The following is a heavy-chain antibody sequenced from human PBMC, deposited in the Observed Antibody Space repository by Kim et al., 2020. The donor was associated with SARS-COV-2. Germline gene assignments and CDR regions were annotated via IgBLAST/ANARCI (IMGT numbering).Heavy chain of an antibody. J-gene: IGHJ3*01. CDR2: DGSIR. CDR3: ARESFDL. V-gene: IGHV3-30*01. Sequence: DGSIRSPADSAKGRFTISRDNSNNMVYLQLTSLGAEDTAIYYCARESFDLWGQGTKVTVSS.